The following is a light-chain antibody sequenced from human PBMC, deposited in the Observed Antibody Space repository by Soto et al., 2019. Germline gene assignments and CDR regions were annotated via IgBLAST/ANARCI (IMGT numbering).Light chain of an antibody. J-gene: IGLJ1*01. CDR3: CSYAGSYTYV. CDR1: SSDVGGHNH. Sequence: QSVLTQPRSVSGSPGQSVTISCTGTSSDVGGHNHVSWYQQHPGKAPQLMIYDVTKRPSGVPDRFSGSKSGSTASLTISGLQAEDEADYYCCSYAGSYTYVFGTGTKVTVL. V-gene: IGLV2-11*01. CDR2: DVT.